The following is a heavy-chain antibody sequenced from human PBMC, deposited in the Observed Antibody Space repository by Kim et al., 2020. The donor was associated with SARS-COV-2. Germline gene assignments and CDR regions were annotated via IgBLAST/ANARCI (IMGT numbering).Heavy chain of an antibody. Sequence: GGSLRLSCAASGFTFSSYSMNWVRQAPGKGLEWVSYISSSSSTIYYADSVKGRFTISRDNAKNSLYLQMNSLRDEDTAVYYCARGPEDYDILTGYVYYYGMDVWGQGTTVTVSS. V-gene: IGHV3-48*02. CDR1: GFTFSSYS. CDR3: ARGPEDYDILTGYVYYYGMDV. J-gene: IGHJ6*02. CDR2: ISSSSSTI. D-gene: IGHD3-9*01.